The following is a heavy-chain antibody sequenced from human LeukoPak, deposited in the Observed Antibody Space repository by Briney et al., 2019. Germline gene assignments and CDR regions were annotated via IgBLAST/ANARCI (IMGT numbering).Heavy chain of an antibody. CDR1: GYTFSSYA. CDR3: ARDGRTYYDVLTGYFVHWYFDL. CDR2: ISAYNGNS. J-gene: IGHJ2*01. D-gene: IGHD3-9*01. V-gene: IGHV1-18*04. Sequence: ASVKVSCKASGYTFSSYAINWVRQDPGQGLEWMGWISAYNGNSNYAQNFQGRVTMTTDTSTSTAYLELRSLRSDDTAVYYCARDGRTYYDVLTGYFVHWYFDLWGRGTLVTVSS.